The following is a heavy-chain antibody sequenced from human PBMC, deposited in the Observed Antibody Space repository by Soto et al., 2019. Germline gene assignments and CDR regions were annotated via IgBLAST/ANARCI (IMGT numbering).Heavy chain of an antibody. D-gene: IGHD3-3*01. CDR3: ARAFWSGYPSRSYYYCMDV. CDR2: IIPIFGTA. Sequence: QVQLVQSGAEVKKPGSSVKVSCKASGCTFSSYAISWVRQAPGQGLEWMGGIIPIFGTANYAQKLQGRVTITADESTSTAYMELSSLRSEDTAVYYCARAFWSGYPSRSYYYCMDVWGQGTTVTVSS. J-gene: IGHJ6*02. V-gene: IGHV1-69*01. CDR1: GCTFSSYA.